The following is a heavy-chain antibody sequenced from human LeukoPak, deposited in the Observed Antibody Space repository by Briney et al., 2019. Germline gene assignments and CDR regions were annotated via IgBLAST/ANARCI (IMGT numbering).Heavy chain of an antibody. V-gene: IGHV4-31*03. J-gene: IGHJ4*02. CDR1: GGSISSGNYF. D-gene: IGHD3-10*01. Sequence: SETLSLTCTVSGGSISSGNYFWSWLRQHPGKGLEWIGYIYYSGSTYYNPSLKSRVTISVDTSKNQFSLKLTSLTAADTAVYYCARDLGRFGGADYWGQGTLVTVSS. CDR2: IYYSGST. CDR3: ARDLGRFGGADY.